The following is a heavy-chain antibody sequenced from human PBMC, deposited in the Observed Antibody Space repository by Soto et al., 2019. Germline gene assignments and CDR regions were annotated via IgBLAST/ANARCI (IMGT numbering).Heavy chain of an antibody. J-gene: IGHJ4*02. CDR1: GFTFSDYY. Sequence: QVQLVESGGGLVQTSGSLRIACVASGFTFSDYYMSWVGQAPGKGLEWVSYISSSGNTIYYADSVKGRLTISRDNAKNSVYLQMNSLRAEDTALYFCAKMSSENYYDPVFSWGQGTLVTVSS. CDR3: AKMSSENYYDPVFS. V-gene: IGHV3-11*01. CDR2: ISSSGNTI. D-gene: IGHD3-22*01.